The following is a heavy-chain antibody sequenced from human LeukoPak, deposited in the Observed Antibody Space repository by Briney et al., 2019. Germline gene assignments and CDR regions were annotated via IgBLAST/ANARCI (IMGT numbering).Heavy chain of an antibody. V-gene: IGHV3-66*01. Sequence: PGGSLRLSCAASGFTFSSYAMSWVRQAPGKGLEWVSVSYSGGSTYYADSVKGRFTISRDNSKNTLYLQMNSLRAEDTAVHYCARDNYYYYMDVWGKGTTVTISS. J-gene: IGHJ6*03. CDR3: ARDNYYYYMDV. CDR1: GFTFSSYA. CDR2: SYSGGST.